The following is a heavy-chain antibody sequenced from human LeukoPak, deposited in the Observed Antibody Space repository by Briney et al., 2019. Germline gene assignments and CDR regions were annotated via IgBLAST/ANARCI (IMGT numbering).Heavy chain of an antibody. CDR1: GGSISSYY. J-gene: IGHJ4*02. V-gene: IGHV4-59*01. Sequence: SETLSLTCTVSGGSISSYYWSWIRQPPGKGLEWIGYIYYSGSTNYNPSLKSRVTISVDTSKNQFSLKLSSVTAADTAVYYCARGVEMATIYDYWGQGTLVTVSS. D-gene: IGHD5-24*01. CDR2: IYYSGST. CDR3: ARGVEMATIYDY.